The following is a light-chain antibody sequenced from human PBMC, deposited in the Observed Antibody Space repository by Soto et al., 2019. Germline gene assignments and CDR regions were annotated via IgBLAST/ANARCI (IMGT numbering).Light chain of an antibody. Sequence: QPVLTQPPSASASLGASVKLTCTLSSGHNSYAIAWHQQQPEKGPRYLMKLNSDGSHSKGDGIPDRFSGSSSGAARYLTISGLQSEDEADYYWQTWSTDIRVFGGGTKLTVL. V-gene: IGLV4-69*01. CDR1: SGHNSYA. CDR2: LNSDGSH. J-gene: IGLJ3*02. CDR3: QTWSTDIRV.